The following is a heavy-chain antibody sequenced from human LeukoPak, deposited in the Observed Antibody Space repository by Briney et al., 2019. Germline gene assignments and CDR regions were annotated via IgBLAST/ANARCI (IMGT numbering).Heavy chain of an antibody. D-gene: IGHD1-1*01. V-gene: IGHV3-23*01. CDR3: ANRQRDAFDI. CDR2: ISGSGGST. CDR1: GFTFSSCA. J-gene: IGHJ3*02. Sequence: AGGSLRLSCAASGFTFSSCATSWVRQAPGKGLEWVSAISGSGGSTYYADSVKGRFTISRDNSKNTLYLQMNSLRAEDTAVYYCANRQRDAFDIWGQGTMVTVSS.